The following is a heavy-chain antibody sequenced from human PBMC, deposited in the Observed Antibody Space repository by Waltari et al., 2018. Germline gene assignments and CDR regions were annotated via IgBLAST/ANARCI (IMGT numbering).Heavy chain of an antibody. Sequence: EVQLVESGGGLVKPGGSLRLSCAASGFTFSSYSMNWVRQAPGKGLDWVSSISSSSSYIYYADSVKGRFTISRDNAKNSLYLQMNSLRAEDTAVYYCARLGYCSGGSCGVDYWGQGTLVTVSS. J-gene: IGHJ4*02. CDR1: GFTFSSYS. CDR3: ARLGYCSGGSCGVDY. V-gene: IGHV3-21*01. CDR2: ISSSSSYI. D-gene: IGHD2-15*01.